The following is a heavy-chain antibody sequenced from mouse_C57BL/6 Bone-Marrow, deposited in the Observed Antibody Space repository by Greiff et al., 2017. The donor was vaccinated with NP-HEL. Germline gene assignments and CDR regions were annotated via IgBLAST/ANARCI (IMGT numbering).Heavy chain of an antibody. D-gene: IGHD1-1*01. CDR3: ASPYYYCYWYVDV. J-gene: IGHJ1*03. CDR1: GYSITSGYY. CDR2: ISYDGSN. V-gene: IGHV3-6*01. Sequence: EVQVVESGPGLVKPSQSLSLTCSVTGYSITSGYYWNWIRQFPGNKLEWMGYISYDGSNNYNPYLKNRISITRDTSKNQFFLKLNSVTTEDTATYYYASPYYYCYWYVDVWGTGTTVTVSS.